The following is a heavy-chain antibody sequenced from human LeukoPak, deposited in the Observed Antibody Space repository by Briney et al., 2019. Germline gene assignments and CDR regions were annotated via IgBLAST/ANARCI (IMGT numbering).Heavy chain of an antibody. J-gene: IGHJ4*02. CDR2: IKQDGSEK. CDR1: GFTFSTYL. Sequence: GGSLRLSCAASGFTFSTYLMHWVRQAPGKGLEWVANIKQDGSEKYYADSVKGRFTTSRDNSKNTLYLQMNSLRAEDTAVYYCAKDRYGGNLLKGSPDYWGQGTLVTVSS. V-gene: IGHV3-7*01. D-gene: IGHD4-23*01. CDR3: AKDRYGGNLLKGSPDY.